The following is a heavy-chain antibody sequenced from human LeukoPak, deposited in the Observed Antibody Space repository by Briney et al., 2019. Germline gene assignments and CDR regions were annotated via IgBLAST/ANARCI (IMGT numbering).Heavy chain of an antibody. Sequence: AVKVSCKASGGIFSSYAISWVRQAPGQGLEWMGRIIPILGIANYAQKFQGRVTITADKSTSTAYMDLSSLRSEDTAVYYCARDLPPYYFDYWGQGTLVTVSS. J-gene: IGHJ4*02. V-gene: IGHV1-69*04. CDR2: IIPILGIA. CDR1: GGIFSSYA. CDR3: ARDLPPYYFDY.